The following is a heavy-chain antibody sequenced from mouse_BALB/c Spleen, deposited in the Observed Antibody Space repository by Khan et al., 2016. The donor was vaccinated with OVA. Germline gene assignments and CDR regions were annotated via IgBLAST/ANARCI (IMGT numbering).Heavy chain of an antibody. CDR3: AKGVWSYYYTLDY. CDR2: IWGGGSP. Sequence: QVQLKQSGPGLVAPSQNLSLTCTVSGFSLSDYGVSWIRQPPGKGLEWLGVIWGGGSPYYNSDLKSRLSISKDNSKSQVFLKMSSLQSDDTAMFYCAKGVWSYYYTLDYWGQGTSVTVSS. J-gene: IGHJ4*01. CDR1: GFSLSDYG. V-gene: IGHV2-6-5*01.